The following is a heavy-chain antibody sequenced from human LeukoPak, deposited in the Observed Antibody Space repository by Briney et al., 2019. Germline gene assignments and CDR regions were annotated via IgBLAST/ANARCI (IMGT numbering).Heavy chain of an antibody. Sequence: GGSLSLSCRVSGITLSNYGMSWVRQAPGKGLEWVAGISGSGGSTKYADSVKGRFTISRDNPKNTLYLQMTSPRAEDTAVYFCAKRGVVIRVILVGFHKEAYYFDSWGQGALVTVSS. CDR2: ISGSGGST. CDR3: AKRGVVIRVILVGFHKEAYYFDS. V-gene: IGHV3-23*01. D-gene: IGHD3-22*01. CDR1: GITLSNYG. J-gene: IGHJ4*02.